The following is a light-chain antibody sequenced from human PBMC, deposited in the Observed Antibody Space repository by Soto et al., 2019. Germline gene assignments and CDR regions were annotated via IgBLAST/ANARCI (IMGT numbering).Light chain of an antibody. Sequence: IHVTQSPSSLSASVGDRVTITCRASQAISSYLNWYQQKPGKAPKLLIYAASSLQSGVPSRFSGSVSGTDFTLTISSLQPEDFATYYCQQSYSTPRTFGQGTKVDIK. CDR1: QAISSY. CDR3: QQSYSTPRT. CDR2: AAS. J-gene: IGKJ1*01. V-gene: IGKV1-39*01.